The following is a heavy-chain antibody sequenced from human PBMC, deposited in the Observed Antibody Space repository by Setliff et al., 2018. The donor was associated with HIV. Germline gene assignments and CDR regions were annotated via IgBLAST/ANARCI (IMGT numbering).Heavy chain of an antibody. D-gene: IGHD1-26*01. CDR3: ARDAGYSGSAWDS. CDR2: IYYSGST. Sequence: SETLSLTCTVSGGSISSSSYYWGWIRQPPGKGLEWIGSIYYSGSTYYNPSLKSRVTISVDTSKNQFSLKLSSVTAADTAVYYCARDAGYSGSAWDSWGQGTLVTVSS. CDR1: GGSISSSSYY. J-gene: IGHJ4*02. V-gene: IGHV4-39*07.